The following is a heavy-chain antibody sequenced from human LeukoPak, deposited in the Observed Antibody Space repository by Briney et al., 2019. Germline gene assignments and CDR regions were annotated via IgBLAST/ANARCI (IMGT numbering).Heavy chain of an antibody. J-gene: IGHJ4*02. V-gene: IGHV3-30-3*01. CDR2: ISYDGSNK. CDR1: GGTFSSYA. D-gene: IGHD3-9*01. Sequence: SCKASGGTFSSYAISWVRQAPGKGLEWVAVISYDGSNKYYADSVKGRFTISRDNSKNTLYLQMNSLRAEDTAVYYCARDGSTPYYDILTGYYHFDYWGQGTLVTVSS. CDR3: ARDGSTPYYDILTGYYHFDY.